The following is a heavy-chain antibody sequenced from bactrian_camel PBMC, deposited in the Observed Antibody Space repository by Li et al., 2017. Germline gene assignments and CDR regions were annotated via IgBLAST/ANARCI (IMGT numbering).Heavy chain of an antibody. V-gene: IGHV3S53*01. J-gene: IGHJ4*01. CDR1: GDIASIGC. CDR2: ITGSGATT. Sequence: HVQLVESGGGSVRTGGSLRLSCAASGDIASIGCMGWFRQAPGKERERIARITGSGATTYYSDSVKGRFTISQDNAKDTMYLQMNSLKPKDTALYYCAANPYNGCLGRDVTEYRYWGQGTQVTVS. CDR3: AANPYNGCLGRDVTEYRY. D-gene: IGHD3*01.